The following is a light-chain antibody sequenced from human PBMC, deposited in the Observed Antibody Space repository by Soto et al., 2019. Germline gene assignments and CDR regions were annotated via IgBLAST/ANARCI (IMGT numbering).Light chain of an antibody. Sequence: DIQMTQSPSSLSASVGDRVTITCRASQSINSYLNWYQQKPGKAPNLLIYAASSLQSGVPSRFRGSGSGTDFTLTISSLQPEDFATYYCQQSYSTPWTFGQGTKVEIK. CDR3: QQSYSTPWT. CDR1: QSINSY. J-gene: IGKJ1*01. CDR2: AAS. V-gene: IGKV1-39*01.